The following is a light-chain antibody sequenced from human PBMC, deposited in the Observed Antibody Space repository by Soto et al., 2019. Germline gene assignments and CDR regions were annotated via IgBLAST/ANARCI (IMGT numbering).Light chain of an antibody. J-gene: IGKJ4*01. CDR1: QDISKY. CDR2: DAS. Sequence: DLPMTQSPSSLSASVGDRVTIACQASQDISKYLNWYQFRPGQAPRLLIYDASNLETGVPSRFRGSGSGTQFTLTITSLQPEDVATYYCQQYDNLLALTFGGGTKVQIK. V-gene: IGKV1-33*01. CDR3: QQYDNLLALT.